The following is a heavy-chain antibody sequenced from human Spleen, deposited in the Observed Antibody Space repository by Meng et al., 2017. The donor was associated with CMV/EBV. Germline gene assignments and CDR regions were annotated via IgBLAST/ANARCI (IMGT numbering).Heavy chain of an antibody. CDR2: IFYNGIT. D-gene: IGHD3-22*01. Sequence: PETLSLTCTVSGGSISSYYWSWIRQPPGKGLEWIGTIFYNGITYYNPSLKSRLTISVDTSKNQFSLKLSSVTAADTAVYYCARDWAYYYDSSGYYRYFDYWGQGTLVTVSS. CDR3: ARDWAYYYDSSGYYRYFDY. V-gene: IGHV4-59*01. CDR1: GGSISSYY. J-gene: IGHJ4*02.